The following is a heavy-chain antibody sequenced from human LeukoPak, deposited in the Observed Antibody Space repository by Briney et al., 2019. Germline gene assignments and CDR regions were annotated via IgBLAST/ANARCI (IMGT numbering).Heavy chain of an antibody. V-gene: IGHV1-69*02. D-gene: IGHD3-22*01. CDR3: ARHTFYDSTGPAGH. CDR1: GGTFSSYT. Sequence: SVKVSCKASGGTFSSYTISWVRQAPGQGLEWMGRIIPILGIANYAQKFQGRVTITADKSTSTAYMELRSLRSDDTAVYYCARHTFYDSTGPAGHWGQGTLVTVSS. CDR2: IIPILGIA. J-gene: IGHJ4*02.